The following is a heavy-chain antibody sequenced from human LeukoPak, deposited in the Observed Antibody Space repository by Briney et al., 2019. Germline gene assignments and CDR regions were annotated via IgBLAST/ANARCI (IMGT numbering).Heavy chain of an antibody. V-gene: IGHV4-34*01. J-gene: IGHJ4*02. CDR1: GGSFSTSY. CDR3: ASSQEITMLRGYYFDY. D-gene: IGHD3-10*01. Sequence: SSETLSLTCAVYGGSFSTSYWSWIRQPPGKGPEWIGEINHSGSTNYNPSLKSRVTISVDTSKNQFSLKLSSVTAADTAVYYCASSQEITMLRGYYFDYWGQGTLVTVSS. CDR2: INHSGST.